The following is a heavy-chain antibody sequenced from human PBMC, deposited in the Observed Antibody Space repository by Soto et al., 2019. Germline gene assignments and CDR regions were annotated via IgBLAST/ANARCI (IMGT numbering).Heavy chain of an antibody. J-gene: IGHJ4*02. CDR3: AKRSSSSTFDY. CDR2: ISGSDDST. V-gene: IGHV3-23*01. CDR1: GFTFSSYS. D-gene: IGHD6-6*01. Sequence: GGSLRLSCAASGFTFSSYSMNWVRQAPGKGLEWVSVISGSDDSTYYADSVKGRFTISRDNSKNTLNLQMNSLRAEDTAVYYCAKRSSSSTFDYWGQGTLVTVSS.